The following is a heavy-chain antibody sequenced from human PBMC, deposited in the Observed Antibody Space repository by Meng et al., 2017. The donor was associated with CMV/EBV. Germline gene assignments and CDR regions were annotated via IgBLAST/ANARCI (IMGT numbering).Heavy chain of an antibody. CDR1: GGSISSYY. V-gene: IGHV4-59*01. CDR2: IYYSGST. Sequence: GSLRLSCTVSGGSISSYYWSWIRQPPGKGLEWIGYIYYSGSTNYNPSLKSRVTISVDTSKNQFSLKLSSVTAADTAVYYCARDAMTTVMKGVMDVWGQGTTVTVSS. D-gene: IGHD4-17*01. CDR3: ARDAMTTVMKGVMDV. J-gene: IGHJ6*02.